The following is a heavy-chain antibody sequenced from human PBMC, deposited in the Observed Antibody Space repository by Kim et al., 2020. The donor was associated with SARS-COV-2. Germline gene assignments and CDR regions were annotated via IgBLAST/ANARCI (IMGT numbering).Heavy chain of an antibody. CDR3: SKAMAHYYFYTMDV. J-gene: IGHJ6*02. D-gene: IGHD5-12*01. Sequence: YADPVKGRSTISRDNGKNSLYLQMSSLRPEDTALYYCSKAMAHYYFYTMDVWGQGTTVTVSS. V-gene: IGHV3-9*01.